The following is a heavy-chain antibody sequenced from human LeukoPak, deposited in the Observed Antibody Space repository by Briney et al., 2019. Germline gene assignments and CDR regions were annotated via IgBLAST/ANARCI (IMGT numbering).Heavy chain of an antibody. D-gene: IGHD1-26*01. CDR1: GFTVSSNY. Sequence: GGSLRLSCAASGFTVSSNYMSWVRQAPGKGLEWVSVIYSGGSTYYADSVKGRFTISRDNSKNTLYLQMNSLRAEDTAVYYCARAPSRSSRGFDYWGQGTLVTVSS. CDR2: IYSGGST. J-gene: IGHJ4*02. CDR3: ARAPSRSSRGFDY. V-gene: IGHV3-53*01.